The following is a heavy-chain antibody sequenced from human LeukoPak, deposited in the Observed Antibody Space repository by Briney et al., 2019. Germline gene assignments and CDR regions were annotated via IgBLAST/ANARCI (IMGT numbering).Heavy chain of an antibody. CDR2: IIPILGIA. CDR3: ARGNIAAAGNAFDI. D-gene: IGHD6-13*01. J-gene: IGHJ3*02. Sequence: SVKVSCKASGGTFSSYAISWVRQAPGQGLEWMGRIIPILGIANYAQKFQGRVTITADKSTSTAYMELSSLRSGDTAVYYCARGNIAAAGNAFDIWGQGTMVTVSS. V-gene: IGHV1-69*04. CDR1: GGTFSSYA.